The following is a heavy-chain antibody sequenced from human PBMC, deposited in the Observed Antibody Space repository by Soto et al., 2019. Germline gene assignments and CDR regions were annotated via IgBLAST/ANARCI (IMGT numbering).Heavy chain of an antibody. Sequence: GESLKISCKGSGYSFASYWITWVRQVPGKGLEWMGRIDPLDSQTNYSASFEGHVTFSADKSINTAFLQWSSLRASDTAMYYCARHNRYSSTWFEGWFDPWGQGTLVTVSS. D-gene: IGHD6-13*01. V-gene: IGHV5-10-1*01. CDR3: ARHNRYSSTWFEGWFDP. J-gene: IGHJ5*02. CDR2: IDPLDSQT. CDR1: GYSFASYW.